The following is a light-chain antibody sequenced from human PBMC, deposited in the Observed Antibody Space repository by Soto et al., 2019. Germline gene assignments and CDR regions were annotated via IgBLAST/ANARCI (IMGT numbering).Light chain of an antibody. Sequence: QSVLTQPPSASGSPGQSVTISCTGTSSDVGGSNYVSWYQQHPGKAPKLMIYEVIKRPSGVPDRFSGSKSGNTASLTVSGLQAEDEADYYCSSYAGSNNLVFGGGTQLTVL. CDR3: SSYAGSNNLV. CDR1: SSDVGGSNY. V-gene: IGLV2-8*01. CDR2: EVI. J-gene: IGLJ2*01.